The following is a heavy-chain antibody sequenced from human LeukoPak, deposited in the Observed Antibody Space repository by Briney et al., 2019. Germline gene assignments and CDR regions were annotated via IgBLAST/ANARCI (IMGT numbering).Heavy chain of an antibody. CDR3: ARVGDTAMALADY. J-gene: IGHJ4*02. D-gene: IGHD5-18*01. CDR2: ISAYNGNT. CDR1: GYTFTGYY. V-gene: IGHV1-18*04. Sequence: ASVKVSCKASGYTFTGYYMHWVRQAPGQGLEWMGWISAYNGNTNYAQKLQGRVTMTTGTSTSTAYMELRSLRSDDTAVYYCARVGDTAMALADYWGQGTLVTVSS.